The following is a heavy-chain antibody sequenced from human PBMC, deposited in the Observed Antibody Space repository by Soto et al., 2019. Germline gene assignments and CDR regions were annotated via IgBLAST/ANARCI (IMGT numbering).Heavy chain of an antibody. CDR3: ARSTMVRGVILVFGP. CDR1: GNSFTTFW. Sequence: PGESLKISCKGSGNSFTTFWIGWVRQMPGKGLEWVGIIYPGDSDTRYSPSFQGQVTISADKSISTAYLQWSSLKASDTAMYYCARSTMVRGVILVFGPWGQGTLVTVSS. CDR2: IYPGDSDT. J-gene: IGHJ5*02. V-gene: IGHV5-51*01. D-gene: IGHD3-10*01.